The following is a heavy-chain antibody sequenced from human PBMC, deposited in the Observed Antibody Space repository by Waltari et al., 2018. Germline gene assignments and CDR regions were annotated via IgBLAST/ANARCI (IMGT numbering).Heavy chain of an antibody. CDR1: GYTFTDYA. CDR2: INAGNGNT. CDR3: ARADRAVLPDTFFDY. Sequence: QVQLVQSGAEVKKPGASVKVSCKASGYTFTDYAMHWVRQAPGQRLEWMGWINAGNGNTKYSQKFQGRVTITRDTSASTAYMGLSSLRSEDTAVYYCARADRAVLPDTFFDYWGQGTLVTVSS. D-gene: IGHD3-22*01. J-gene: IGHJ4*02. V-gene: IGHV1-3*01.